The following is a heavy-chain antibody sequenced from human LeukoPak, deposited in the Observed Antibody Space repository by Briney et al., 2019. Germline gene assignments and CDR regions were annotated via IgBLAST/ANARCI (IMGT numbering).Heavy chain of an antibody. CDR1: GFSLSGYW. J-gene: IGHJ5*02. CDR3: ARDPRNVGLAP. CDR2: NNGDGSTT. Sequence: GGSLRLSCVASGFSLSGYWMYWVRQAPGKGLMYISRNNGDGSTTNYADVVKGRFTTSRDNVKNTLYLQMNSPRVEDTAVYYCARDPRNVGLAPWGQGTLVTVSS. V-gene: IGHV3-74*01. D-gene: IGHD2-15*01.